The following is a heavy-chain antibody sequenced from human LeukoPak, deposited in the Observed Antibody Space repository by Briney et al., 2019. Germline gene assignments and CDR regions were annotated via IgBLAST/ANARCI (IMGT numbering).Heavy chain of an antibody. D-gene: IGHD3-22*01. Sequence: GRSLRLSCAASGFTFSSYGMHWVRQAPGKGLKWVAVISCDGCNKYYADSVKGRFTLSRENSKKTLYLQMNGLRAEDTAVYYCAKDHRYYDSSGYPRTDYFDSWGQGTLVTVSS. CDR1: GFTFSSYG. CDR2: ISCDGCNK. J-gene: IGHJ4*02. CDR3: AKDHRYYDSSGYPRTDYFDS. V-gene: IGHV3-30*18.